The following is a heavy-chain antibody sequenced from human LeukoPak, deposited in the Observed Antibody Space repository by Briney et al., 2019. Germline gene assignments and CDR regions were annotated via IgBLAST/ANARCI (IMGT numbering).Heavy chain of an antibody. V-gene: IGHV3-23*01. CDR1: GFTFSSYA. J-gene: IGHJ4*02. CDR3: AKSSAGSCFSSSAY. D-gene: IGHD2-15*01. CDR2: ICAGGANT. Sequence: PGGSLRLSCAASGFTFSSYAMSWVRQAPGKGLEWVSGICAGGANTYYADSVKGRFTISRDNSKNTLYLQMNSLRAEDTAVDYCAKSSAGSCFSSSAYWGQGTLVTVSS.